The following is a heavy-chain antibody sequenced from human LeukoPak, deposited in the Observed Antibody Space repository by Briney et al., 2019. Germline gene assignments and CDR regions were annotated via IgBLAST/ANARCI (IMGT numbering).Heavy chain of an antibody. CDR2: INHSGST. D-gene: IGHD3-3*01. J-gene: IGHJ1*01. V-gene: IGHV4-34*01. Sequence: PSETLSLTRAVYGGSFSGYYWSWIRQPPGKGLEWIGEINHSGSTNYNPSLKSRVTISVDTSKNQFSLKLSSVTAADTAVYYCAGVQRFSRFWGQGTLVTVSS. CDR3: AGVQRFSRF. CDR1: GGSFSGYY.